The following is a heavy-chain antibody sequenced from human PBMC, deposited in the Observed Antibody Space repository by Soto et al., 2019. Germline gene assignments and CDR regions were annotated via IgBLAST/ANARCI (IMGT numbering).Heavy chain of an antibody. Sequence: SETLSLTCSVSGAALNRGNYYWSWIRQVPGKGLEWIGHIYVTGAVDYNPSLRDRITISQDTSERQFSLNLRLVTAADTAVYYCARLRIATNNYKWFDPWGQGTLVTVSS. J-gene: IGHJ5*02. V-gene: IGHV4-31*03. D-gene: IGHD2-21*01. CDR2: IYVTGAV. CDR3: ARLRIATNNYKWFDP. CDR1: GAALNRGNYY.